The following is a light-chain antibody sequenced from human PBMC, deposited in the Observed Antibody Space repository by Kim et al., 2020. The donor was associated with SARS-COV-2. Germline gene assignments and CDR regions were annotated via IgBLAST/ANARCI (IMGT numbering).Light chain of an antibody. J-gene: IGLJ2*01. CDR2: GKN. CDR1: SLRSYY. V-gene: IGLV3-19*01. Sequence: SSELTQDPAVSVALGQTVRITCQGDSLRSYYASWYQQKQGQAPVLVIYGKNNRPSGIPDRFSGSSSGNTASFTITGAQAEDEADYYCNSRDISSNHVVFG. CDR3: NSRDISSNHVV.